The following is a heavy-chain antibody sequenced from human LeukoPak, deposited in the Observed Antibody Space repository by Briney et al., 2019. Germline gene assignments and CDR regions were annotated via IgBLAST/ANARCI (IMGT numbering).Heavy chain of an antibody. CDR2: IRYDGSNK. Sequence: GGSLRLSCAASGFTFSSYGMHWVRQAPGKRLEWVAFIRYDGSNKYYADSVKGRFTISRDNSKNTLYLQMNSLRAEDTAVYYCAKDREYRSGWYGVFDYWGQGTLVTVSS. CDR3: AKDREYRSGWYGVFDY. J-gene: IGHJ4*02. D-gene: IGHD6-19*01. V-gene: IGHV3-30*02. CDR1: GFTFSSYG.